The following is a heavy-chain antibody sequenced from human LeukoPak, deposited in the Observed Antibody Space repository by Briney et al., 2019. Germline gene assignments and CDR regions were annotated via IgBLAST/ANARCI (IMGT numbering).Heavy chain of an antibody. J-gene: IGHJ1*01. D-gene: IGHD6-13*01. Sequence: GGSLRLSCAASGFTFSTYAMSWVRQAPGKGLEWVSAISDSGGRTYYADSVKGRFTISRDNSKKTLYLQMYSRRAEDTAVYYCAKDVGNIAAAGLSRFQHWGQGTLVTVSS. CDR3: AKDVGNIAAAGLSRFQH. CDR2: ISDSGGRT. V-gene: IGHV3-23*01. CDR1: GFTFSTYA.